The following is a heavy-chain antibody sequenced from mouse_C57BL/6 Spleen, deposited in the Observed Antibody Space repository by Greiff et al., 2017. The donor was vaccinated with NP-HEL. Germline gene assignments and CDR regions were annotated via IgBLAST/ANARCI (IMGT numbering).Heavy chain of an antibody. CDR1: GYAFSSSW. CDR2: IYPGDGDT. J-gene: IGHJ2*01. CDR3: ARDGERYFDY. D-gene: IGHD2-3*01. Sequence: QVQLQQSGPELVKPGASVKISCKASGYAFSSSWMNWVKQRPGKGLEWIGRIYPGDGDTNYNGKFKGKATLTADKSSSTAYMQLSSLTSEDSAVYFCARDGERYFDYWGQGTTLTVSS. V-gene: IGHV1-82*01.